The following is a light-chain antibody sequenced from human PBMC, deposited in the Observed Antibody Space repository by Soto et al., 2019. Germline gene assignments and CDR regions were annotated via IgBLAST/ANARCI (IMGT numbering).Light chain of an antibody. CDR2: WAS. J-gene: IGKJ4*01. CDR3: QQYFSTPLT. CDR1: QSVLYSSNNKNY. Sequence: DIVMTQSPDSLAVSLGERATINCKSSQSVLYSSNNKNYLAWYQQKPGQPPKLLIYWASTRESGVPDRFSGSGSATGFTLTISSLQAEDVAVYYCQQYFSTPLTFGGGTKVEI. V-gene: IGKV4-1*01.